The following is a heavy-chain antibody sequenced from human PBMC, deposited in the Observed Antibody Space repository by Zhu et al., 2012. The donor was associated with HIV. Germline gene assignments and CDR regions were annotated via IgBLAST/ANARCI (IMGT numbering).Heavy chain of an antibody. CDR2: IYYSGGT. CDR1: GGSVSSGDYY. CDR3: ARDTPAFAGYTLGSEGFDY. Sequence: QVQLQESGPGLVKPSQTLSLTCTVSGGSVSSGDYYWTWIRQPPGKGLEWIGYIYYSGGTYYNPSLKSRLTMSMDTSKNQFSLKLTSVTAADTAVYYCARDTPAFAGYTLGSEGFDYWGQGTLVTVSS. V-gene: IGHV4-30-4*01. D-gene: IGHD3-16*02. J-gene: IGHJ4*02.